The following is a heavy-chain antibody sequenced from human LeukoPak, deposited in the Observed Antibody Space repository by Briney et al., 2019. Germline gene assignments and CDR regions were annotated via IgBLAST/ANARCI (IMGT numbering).Heavy chain of an antibody. J-gene: IGHJ4*02. V-gene: IGHV3-48*01. CDR1: GFTLSTYD. CDR3: VRRFDC. Sequence: GGSLRLSCAASGFTLSTYDMNWVRQAPGKGLEWVSYISGDRNTIYYANSVKGRFTLSRDNGKNSLYLQMDSLRVEDTAIYYCVRRFDCWGQGTLVTVSS. CDR2: ISGDRNTI.